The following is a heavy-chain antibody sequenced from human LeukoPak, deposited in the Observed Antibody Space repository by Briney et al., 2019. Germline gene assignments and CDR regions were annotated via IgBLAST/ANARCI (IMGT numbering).Heavy chain of an antibody. D-gene: IGHD4-17*01. CDR2: ISSRNSYI. CDR1: GLTFSRYS. Sequence: GGSLTLSCAASGLTFSRYSMNCVRQAPGKALEWVLSISSRNSYIYYADSVKRRFTITRDNAKNSLYLQMNSLRAEDTGVYYCAREGAVTTFPYYYYGMDVWVQGTTVTVSS. V-gene: IGHV3-21*01. CDR3: AREGAVTTFPYYYYGMDV. J-gene: IGHJ6*02.